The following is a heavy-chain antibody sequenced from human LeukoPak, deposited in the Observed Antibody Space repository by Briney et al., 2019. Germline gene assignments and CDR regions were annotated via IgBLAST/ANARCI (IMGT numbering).Heavy chain of an antibody. D-gene: IGHD3-22*01. CDR3: AKDGQTYYYDSSGYYYYFDY. CDR1: GFTFSSYG. V-gene: IGHV3-30*18. J-gene: IGHJ4*02. Sequence: GGSLRLSCAASGFTFSSYGMHWVRPAPGKGREWVAVISCDGSNKYYADSVKGRFTISTENSKNTLYLQMNSLRAEDTAVYYCAKDGQTYYYDSSGYYYYFDYWGQGTLVTVSS. CDR2: ISCDGSNK.